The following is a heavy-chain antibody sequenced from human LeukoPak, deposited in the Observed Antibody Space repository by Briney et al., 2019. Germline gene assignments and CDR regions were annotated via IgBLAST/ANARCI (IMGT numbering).Heavy chain of an antibody. CDR1: GFTFSSYG. J-gene: IGHJ3*02. D-gene: IGHD6-6*01. CDR3: AKVRVKYGSYLDAFDI. V-gene: IGHV3-33*06. Sequence: GGSLRLSCAASGFTFSSYGMHWVRQAPGKGLEWVAVIWYDGSNKYYADSVKGRFTISRDNSKNTLYLQMNSLRAEDTAVYYCAKVRVKYGSYLDAFDIWGQGTMVTVSS. CDR2: IWYDGSNK.